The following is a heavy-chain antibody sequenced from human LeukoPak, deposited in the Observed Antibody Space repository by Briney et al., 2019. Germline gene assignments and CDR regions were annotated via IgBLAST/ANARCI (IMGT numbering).Heavy chain of an antibody. CDR3: ARGPYCSSTSCYRYYYYYMDV. V-gene: IGHV4-59*01. D-gene: IGHD2-2*01. J-gene: IGHJ6*03. Sequence: KPSETLSLTCTVSGGSISSYYWSWIRQPPGKGLEWIGYIYYSGSTNYNPSLKSRVTISVDTSKNQFSLKLSSVTAADTAVYYCARGPYCSSTSCYRYYYYYMDVWGQGTLVTVSS. CDR2: IYYSGST. CDR1: GGSISSYY.